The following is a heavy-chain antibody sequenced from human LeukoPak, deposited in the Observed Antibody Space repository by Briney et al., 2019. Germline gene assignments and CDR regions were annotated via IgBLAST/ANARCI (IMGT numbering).Heavy chain of an antibody. V-gene: IGHV3-48*01. J-gene: IGHJ4*02. CDR1: GFTFSSYS. CDR3: ARDRQTSGEDY. CDR2: ISSSSTPT. D-gene: IGHD3-10*01. Sequence: PGGSLRLSCAASGFTFSSYSMNWVRQAPGKGLEWVSYISSSSTPTYYADSVKGRFTISRDNAKNSLYLQMNSLRAEDTAVYYCARDRQTSGEDYWGQGTLVTVSS.